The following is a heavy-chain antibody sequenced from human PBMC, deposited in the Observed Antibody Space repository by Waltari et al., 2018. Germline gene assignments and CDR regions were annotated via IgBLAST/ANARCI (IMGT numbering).Heavy chain of an antibody. CDR2: IRNRARSFTT. Sequence: DVQVVESGGGLVQPGGSLTLSCAASEFTSANHYMNWVRQAPGKGLEWVGLIRNRARSFTTEYAASVEGRFAISRDDSKNSLYLQMNSLKTEDTAVYYCVRDKQGGYFDYWGQGTLVTVSS. CDR3: VRDKQGGYFDY. V-gene: IGHV3-72*01. CDR1: EFTSANHY. J-gene: IGHJ4*02. D-gene: IGHD3-16*01.